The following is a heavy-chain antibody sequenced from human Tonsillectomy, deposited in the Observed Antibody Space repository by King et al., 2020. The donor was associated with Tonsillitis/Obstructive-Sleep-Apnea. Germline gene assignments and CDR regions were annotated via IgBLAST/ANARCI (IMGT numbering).Heavy chain of an antibody. J-gene: IGHJ4*02. CDR2: IYYSGST. CDR3: ASYVGATMRDY. Sequence: QLQESGPGLVKPSETLSLTCTVSGGSISSRSYYWGWIRQPPGKGLEWIGSIYYSGSTQYNPSLKSRVTISVDTSKNEFSLKLSSVTAADTAVYYCASYVGATMRDYWGPGTLVTVSS. CDR1: GGSISSRSYY. V-gene: IGHV4-39*01. D-gene: IGHD1-26*01.